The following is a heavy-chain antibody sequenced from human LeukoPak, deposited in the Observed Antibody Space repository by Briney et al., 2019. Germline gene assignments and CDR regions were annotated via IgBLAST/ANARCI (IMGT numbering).Heavy chain of an antibody. CDR2: INPSGGST. CDR1: GYTFTSYY. Sequence: GASVKVSCKVSGYTFTSYYMHWVRQAPGQGLEWMGIINPSGGSTSYAQKFQGRVTMTRDMSTSTVYMELSSLRSEDTAVYYCARDRYPRRRSGYSAYNWFDPWGQGTLVTVSS. V-gene: IGHV1-46*01. CDR3: ARDRYPRRRSGYSAYNWFDP. D-gene: IGHD3-9*01. J-gene: IGHJ5*02.